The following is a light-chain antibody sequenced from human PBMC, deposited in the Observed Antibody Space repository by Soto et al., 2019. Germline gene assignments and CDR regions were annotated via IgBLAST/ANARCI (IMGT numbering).Light chain of an antibody. CDR3: SSYAGRDIWV. V-gene: IGLV2-8*01. Sequence: QSVLTQPPSASGSRGQSVTISCTGTSVDINYVSWFQQHPGKAPTLIICEVTKRPSGVPDRFSVSKSGNTASLTVSGLQDDDEADYYCSSYAGRDIWVFGGGTKVTVL. CDR2: EVT. J-gene: IGLJ3*02. CDR1: SVDINY.